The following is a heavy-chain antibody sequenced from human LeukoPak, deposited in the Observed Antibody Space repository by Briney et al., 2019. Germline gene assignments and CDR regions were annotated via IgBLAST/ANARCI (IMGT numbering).Heavy chain of an antibody. CDR3: ARDRGDFWSGYYNPDAFDI. Sequence: GRSLRLSCAASGFTFSSYAMHWVRQAPGKGLEWVAVISNDGSNKYYADSVKGRFTISRDNSKNTLYLQMNSLRAEDTAVYYCARDRGDFWSGYYNPDAFDIWGQGTMVTVSS. J-gene: IGHJ3*02. D-gene: IGHD3-3*01. V-gene: IGHV3-30-3*01. CDR2: ISNDGSNK. CDR1: GFTFSSYA.